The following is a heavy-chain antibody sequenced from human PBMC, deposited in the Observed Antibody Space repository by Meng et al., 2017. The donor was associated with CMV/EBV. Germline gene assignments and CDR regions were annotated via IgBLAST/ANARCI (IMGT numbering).Heavy chain of an antibody. CDR1: EFTFSTYA. J-gene: IGHJ4*02. Sequence: GESLKISCAASEFTFSTYAMHWVRQTPGKGLEWVAVMSYDGNNKYYADSVKGRFTISRDNSKNMLYLQMNSLRAEDTAMYYCARDLRKLRSLDYWGQGTLVTVSS. CDR3: ARDLRKLRSLDY. CDR2: MSYDGNNK. D-gene: IGHD3-3*01. V-gene: IGHV3-30-3*01.